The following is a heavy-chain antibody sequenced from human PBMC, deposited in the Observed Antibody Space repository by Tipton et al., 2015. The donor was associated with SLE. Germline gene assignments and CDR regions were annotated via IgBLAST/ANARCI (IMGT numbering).Heavy chain of an antibody. CDR3: ARGGSASDY. D-gene: IGHD6-19*01. CDR2: IYYSGST. J-gene: IGHJ4*02. CDR1: GGSISSYC. V-gene: IGHV4-59*01. Sequence: TLSLTCTVSGGSISSYCWSWIRQPPGKGLEWIGYIYYSGSTNYNPSLKSRVTISVDTSKNQFSLKLSSVTAADTAVYYCARGGSASDYWGQGTLVTVSS.